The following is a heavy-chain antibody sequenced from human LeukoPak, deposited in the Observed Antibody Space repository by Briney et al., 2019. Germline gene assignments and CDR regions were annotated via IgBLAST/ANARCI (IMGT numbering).Heavy chain of an antibody. CDR1: GFSFSRSG. J-gene: IGHJ1*01. V-gene: IGHV3-33*01. D-gene: IGHD3-10*01. Sequence: GGSLRLSCVSSGFSFSRSGMHWVRQAPGQGLEWVAVIWYDGTSSYYADSKKGRFTIARDNSKNTLYLEMNSLRTEDTAVYYCAREGSPRDRRGNMVRGVIGYFQHWGQGTLVTVSS. CDR2: IWYDGTSS. CDR3: AREGSPRDRRGNMVRGVIGYFQH.